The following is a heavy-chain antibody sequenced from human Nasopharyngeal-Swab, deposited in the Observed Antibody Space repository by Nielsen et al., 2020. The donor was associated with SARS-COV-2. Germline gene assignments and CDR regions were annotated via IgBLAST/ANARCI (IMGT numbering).Heavy chain of an antibody. CDR2: IYYSGST. CDR1: GGSISSGGCY. D-gene: IGHD3-22*01. Sequence: SETLSLTCTVSGGSISSGGCYWSWIRQHPGKGLEWIGYIYYSGSTYYNPSLKSRVTISVDTSKNQFSLKLSSVTAADTAVYYCARAMIVVVINAFDIWGQGTMVTVSS. V-gene: IGHV4-31*03. CDR3: ARAMIVVVINAFDI. J-gene: IGHJ3*02.